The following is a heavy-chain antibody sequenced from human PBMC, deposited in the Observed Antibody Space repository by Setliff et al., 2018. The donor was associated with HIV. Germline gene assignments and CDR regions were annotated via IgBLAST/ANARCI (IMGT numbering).Heavy chain of an antibody. CDR2: VNEDNGDR. J-gene: IGHJ4*02. Sequence: ASVKVSCKASGYNFGFYGISWVRQAPGQGLEWMGWVNEDNGDRNFAPSVQGRIALTTDTSTNTAYMELTNLRSDDTALYFCVRDEKRAAGGSMYYFDYWGQGTLGTVS. CDR1: GYNFGFYG. D-gene: IGHD5-12*01. V-gene: IGHV1-18*01. CDR3: VRDEKRAAGGSMYYFDY.